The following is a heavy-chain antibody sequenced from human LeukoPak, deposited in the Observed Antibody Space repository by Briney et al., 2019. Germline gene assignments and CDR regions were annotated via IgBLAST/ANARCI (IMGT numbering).Heavy chain of an antibody. Sequence: PSETLSLTCTVSGGSISSYQWSWIRQPPGKGLEWIGNIYYSGSANYNPSLKSRVTISVDTSKNQFSLKLSAVTAADTAVYYCAGGSGYYFDYWGQGTLVTVSS. CDR3: AGGSGYYFDY. V-gene: IGHV4-59*01. CDR1: GGSISSYQ. D-gene: IGHD3-16*01. CDR2: IYYSGSA. J-gene: IGHJ4*02.